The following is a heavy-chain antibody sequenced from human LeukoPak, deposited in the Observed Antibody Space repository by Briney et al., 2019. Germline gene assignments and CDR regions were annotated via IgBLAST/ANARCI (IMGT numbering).Heavy chain of an antibody. CDR3: ARGRGVTMVRGIGYFDY. V-gene: IGHV3-30*03. J-gene: IGHJ4*02. Sequence: GRSLRLSCAASGFTFSSYGMHWVRQAPGKGLEWVAVISYDGSNKYYADSVKGRFTISRDNSKNTLYLQMNSLRAEDTAVYYCARGRGVTMVRGIGYFDYWGQGTLVTVSS. CDR2: ISYDGSNK. D-gene: IGHD3-10*01. CDR1: GFTFSSYG.